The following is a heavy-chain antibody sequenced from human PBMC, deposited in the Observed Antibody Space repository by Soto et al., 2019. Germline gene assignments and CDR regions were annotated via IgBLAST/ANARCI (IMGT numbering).Heavy chain of an antibody. V-gene: IGHV5-10-1*01. CDR2: IDPSDSQT. CDR3: ASQIYDSDTGPNFQYYFDS. D-gene: IGHD3-22*01. J-gene: IGHJ4*02. CDR1: GYSFAGYW. Sequence: PGEALKISWKGSGYSFAGYWITWVRQKRGKGLEWMGRIDPSDSQTYYSPSFRGHVTISVTKSITTVFLQWSSLRASDTAMYYCASQIYDSDTGPNFQYYFDSWGQGTPVTVSS.